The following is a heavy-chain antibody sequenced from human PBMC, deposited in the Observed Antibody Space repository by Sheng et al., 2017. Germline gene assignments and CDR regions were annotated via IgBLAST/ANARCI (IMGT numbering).Heavy chain of an antibody. CDR2: IRYDGSNK. J-gene: IGHJ6*03. V-gene: IGHV3-30*02. D-gene: IGHD3-3*01. CDR3: AKDGSDFWSGYYSPYYYYMDV. Sequence: QVQLVESGGGVVQPGGSLRLSCAASGFTFSSYGMHWVRQAPGKGLEWVAFIRYDGSNKYYADSVKGRFTISRDNSKNTLYLQMNSLRAEDTAVYYCAKDGSDFWSGYYSPYYYYMDVWGKGTTVTVSS. CDR1: GFTFSSYG.